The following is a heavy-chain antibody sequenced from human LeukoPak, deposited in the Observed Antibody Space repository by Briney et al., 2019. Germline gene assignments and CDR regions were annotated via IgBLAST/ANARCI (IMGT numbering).Heavy chain of an antibody. D-gene: IGHD4-17*01. J-gene: IGHJ6*02. CDR1: GGSFSGYY. V-gene: IGHV4-34*01. Sequence: PSETLSLTCAVYGGSFSGYYWSWIRQPPGKGLEWIGEINHSGSTNYNPSLKSRVTISVDTSKNQFSLKLSSVTAADTAVYYCARGRLRKDYGMDVWGQGTTVTVSS. CDR3: ARGRLRKDYGMDV. CDR2: INHSGST.